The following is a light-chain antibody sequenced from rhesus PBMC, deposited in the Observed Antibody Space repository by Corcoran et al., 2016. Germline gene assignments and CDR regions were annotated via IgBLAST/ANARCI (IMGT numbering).Light chain of an antibody. CDR1: SSDIGGYNY. CDR2: DVS. Sequence: QAALTQPPSVSGSPGQSVTISCTGTSSDIGGYNYVSWYQQHPGKAPKLMIYDVSKRPSGVSDRFSGSKSGKPASLTIFGLQAEDEADYYCSSYAGSNTCIFGAGTRLTVL. V-gene: IGLV2-23*01. CDR3: SSYAGSNTCI. J-gene: IGLJ1*01.